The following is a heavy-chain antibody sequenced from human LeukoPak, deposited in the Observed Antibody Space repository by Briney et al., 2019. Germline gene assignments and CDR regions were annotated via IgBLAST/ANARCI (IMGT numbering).Heavy chain of an antibody. Sequence: ASVKVSCKASGYTFTSYDINWVRQATGQGLEWMGWMNPNNGNTGYAQKFQGRVTMTRNTSISTAYMELSSLRSEDTAVYYCARAFYYDSSGYYYHFDYWGQGTLVTVSS. CDR2: MNPNNGNT. V-gene: IGHV1-8*01. CDR1: GYTFTSYD. J-gene: IGHJ4*02. D-gene: IGHD3-22*01. CDR3: ARAFYYDSSGYYYHFDY.